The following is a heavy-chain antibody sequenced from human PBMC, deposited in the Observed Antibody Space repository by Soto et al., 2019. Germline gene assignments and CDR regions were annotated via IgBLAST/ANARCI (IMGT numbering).Heavy chain of an antibody. J-gene: IGHJ5*02. D-gene: IGHD1-26*01. CDR3: ATRPSGSYSRNWFAP. V-gene: IGHV4-34*01. CDR2: INHSGST. CDR1: GGSFSGYY. Sequence: SETLSLTCAVYGGSFSGYYWSWIRQPPGKGLEWIGEINHSGSTNYNPSLKSRVTISVDTSKNQFSLKLSSFTAADTAVYYWATRPSGSYSRNWFAPWGQGTLVTVSS.